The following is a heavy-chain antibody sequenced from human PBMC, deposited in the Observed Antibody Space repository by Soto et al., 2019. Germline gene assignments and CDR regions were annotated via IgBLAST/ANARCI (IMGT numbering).Heavy chain of an antibody. Sequence: SVKLSCKASGYTFPRSGITWVRQAPGQGLEWMGGIVPLIGTPNYAQKFQGRVTITADELTSTVHMQLSSLRSDDTAVYYCSRGPRSDSYYYYRGPGALVTLSS. CDR3: SRGPRSDSYYYY. J-gene: IGHJ4*02. D-gene: IGHD3-22*01. V-gene: IGHV1-69*13. CDR2: IVPLIGTP. CDR1: GYTFPRSG.